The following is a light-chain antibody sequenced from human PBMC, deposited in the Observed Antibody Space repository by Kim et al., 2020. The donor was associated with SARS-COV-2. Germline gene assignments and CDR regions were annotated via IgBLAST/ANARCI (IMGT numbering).Light chain of an antibody. Sequence: SSELTQDPAVSVALGQTVRITCQGDSLRSYYASWYQQRPGQAPVHVVYGKNNRPSGIPDRFSGSTSGNTASLTITGAQAEDEADYYCNSRDSSGDHYVFGGGTKLTVL. CDR2: GKN. CDR3: NSRDSSGDHYV. J-gene: IGLJ2*01. CDR1: SLRSYY. V-gene: IGLV3-19*01.